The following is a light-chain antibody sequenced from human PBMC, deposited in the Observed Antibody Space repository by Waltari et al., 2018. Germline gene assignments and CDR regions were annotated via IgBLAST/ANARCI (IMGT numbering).Light chain of an antibody. CDR2: EGS. J-gene: IGLJ1*01. Sequence: QSALTQPASVSGSPGQSITISSSCTDSDVGAYDFVPWYQQHPGKAPHLIIYEGSNRPSGISNRFSASKSGNTASLTISGLQAEDEADYYCSSYTTSSAPGVFGTGTRVTVL. CDR1: DSDVGAYDF. V-gene: IGLV2-14*01. CDR3: SSYTTSSAPGV.